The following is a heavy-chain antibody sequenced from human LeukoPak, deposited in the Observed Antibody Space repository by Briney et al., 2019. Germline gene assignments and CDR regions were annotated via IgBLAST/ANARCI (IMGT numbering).Heavy chain of an antibody. CDR2: IIPILGIA. Sequence: SVKVSCKASGGTFSSYAISWVRRAPGQGLEWMGRIIPILGIANYAQKFQGRVTITADKSTSTAYMELSSLRSEDTAVYYCARAGDILTGYYPGNDYWGQGTLVTVSS. J-gene: IGHJ4*02. CDR3: ARAGDILTGYYPGNDY. CDR1: GGTFSSYA. V-gene: IGHV1-69*04. D-gene: IGHD3-9*01.